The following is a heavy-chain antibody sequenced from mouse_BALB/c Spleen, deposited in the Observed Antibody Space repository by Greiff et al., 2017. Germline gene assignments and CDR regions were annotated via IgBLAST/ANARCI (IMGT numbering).Heavy chain of an antibody. CDR1: GFTFSSFG. V-gene: IGHV5-17*02. J-gene: IGHJ4*01. Sequence: EVMLVESGGGLVQPGGSRNLSCAASGFTFSSFGMHWVRQAPEKGLEWVAYISSGSSTIYYADTVKGRFTISRDNPKNTLFLQMTSLRSEDTAMYYCVYDGYYYAMDYWGQGTSVTVSS. CDR3: VYDGYYYAMDY. D-gene: IGHD2-3*01. CDR2: ISSGSSTI.